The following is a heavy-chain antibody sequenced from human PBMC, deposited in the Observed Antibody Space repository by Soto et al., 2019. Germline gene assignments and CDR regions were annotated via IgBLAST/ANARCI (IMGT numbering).Heavy chain of an antibody. Sequence: SLRLSWAASGLTFGSYEMNWVRQAPGKGLEWLSYISSSATTIYYADSVRGRFTVSRDNAENSLYLQMHSLRAEDTAVYYRARAARPFSSWYRFDYWGHGTLVTVSS. CDR2: ISSSATTI. CDR3: ARAARPFSSWYRFDY. D-gene: IGHD6-13*01. V-gene: IGHV3-48*03. J-gene: IGHJ4*01. CDR1: GLTFGSYE.